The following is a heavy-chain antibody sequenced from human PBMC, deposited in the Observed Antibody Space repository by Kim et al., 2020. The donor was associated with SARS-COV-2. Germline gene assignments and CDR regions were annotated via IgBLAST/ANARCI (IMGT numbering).Heavy chain of an antibody. V-gene: IGHV4-39*07. CDR3: ARDYGLPRDY. CDR2: ST. Sequence: STDYNPSLKSRVTISVDTTKNQFSLKLRSVPAADTAVYYCARDYGLPRDYWGQGTLVTVSS. J-gene: IGHJ4*02. D-gene: IGHD4-17*01.